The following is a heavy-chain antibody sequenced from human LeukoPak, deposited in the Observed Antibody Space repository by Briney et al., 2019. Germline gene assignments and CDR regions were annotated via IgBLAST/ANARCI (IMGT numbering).Heavy chain of an antibody. CDR3: ARDVPGSIGTTARFDP. CDR1: GYTSSSYV. V-gene: IGHV1-18*01. D-gene: IGHD1-1*01. CDR2: ISTYNGNT. J-gene: IGHJ5*02. Sequence: ASVKLSCKSSGYTSSSYVISWMRQAPGQGLEWMGWISTYNGNTNYAQKLQGRVTVTTDTSTSTAYMELRTLTSHDTAVYYCARDVPGSIGTTARFDPWGQGTLVTVSS.